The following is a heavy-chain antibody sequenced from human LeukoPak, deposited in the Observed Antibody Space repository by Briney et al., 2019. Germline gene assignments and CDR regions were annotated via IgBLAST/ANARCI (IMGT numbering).Heavy chain of an antibody. D-gene: IGHD6-19*01. J-gene: IGHJ5*02. CDR1: GYTFTSYG. CDR3: ARAQEEQWLALFDP. V-gene: IGHV1-18*01. Sequence: ASVTVSCKASGYTFTSYGISWVRQAPGQGLEWMGWIIPYNDKTNYAQKLQSRVTLTTDTSTSTAYMELRSLRSDDTAVYYCARAQEEQWLALFDPLGQGTLVTVSS. CDR2: IIPYNDKT.